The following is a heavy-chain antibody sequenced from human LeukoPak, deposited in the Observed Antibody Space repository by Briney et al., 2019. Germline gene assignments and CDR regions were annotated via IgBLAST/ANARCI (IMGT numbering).Heavy chain of an antibody. V-gene: IGHV1-69*06. J-gene: IGHJ4*02. CDR1: GGTFSSYA. CDR3: ASRLDRGYSYGHWNY. Sequence: ASVKVSCKASGGTFSSYAISWVRQAPGQGLEWMGGIIPIFGTANYAQKFQGRVTITADKSTSTAYMELSSLRSEDTAVYYCASRLDRGYSYGHWNYWGQGTLVTVSS. CDR2: IIPIFGTA. D-gene: IGHD5-18*01.